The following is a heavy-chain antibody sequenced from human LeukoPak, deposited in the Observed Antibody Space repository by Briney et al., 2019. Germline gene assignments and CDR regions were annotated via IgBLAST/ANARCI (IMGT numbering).Heavy chain of an antibody. D-gene: IGHD1-26*01. CDR2: IYYSGTT. CDR3: ARVRDGSSFSAFDM. J-gene: IGHJ3*02. V-gene: IGHV4-59*01. CDR1: GGSITSYY. Sequence: SETLSLTCTVSGGSITSYYWSWIRQPPGKGLEWIGCIYYSGTTNYNPPLKSRVTISVDTSKNQFSLKLSSVTAADTAVYYCARVRDGSSFSAFDMWGQGTMVTVSS.